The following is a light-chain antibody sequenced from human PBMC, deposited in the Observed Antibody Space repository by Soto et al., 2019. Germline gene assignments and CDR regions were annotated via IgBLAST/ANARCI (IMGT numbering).Light chain of an antibody. V-gene: IGKV4-1*01. CDR2: WAS. J-gene: IGKJ4*01. Sequence: DIVITQSPDSLVVPLGERATIHCKATQSLLFSSKNLNYLSWYQQKPGQPPRLLIYWASTRDFGVPDRFSGSGSGTDFTLTISSLQAEDVAVYYCQQYYSTPLTFGGGTRLEIK. CDR1: QSLLFSSKNLNY. CDR3: QQYYSTPLT.